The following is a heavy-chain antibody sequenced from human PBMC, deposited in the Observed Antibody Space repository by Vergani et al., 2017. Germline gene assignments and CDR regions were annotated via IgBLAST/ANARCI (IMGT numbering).Heavy chain of an antibody. V-gene: IGHV4-31*11. CDR1: GGSISSGDHC. Sequence: QVQLQESGPGVVKPSQTLSLTCAVSGGSISSGDHCWTWIRQRPGKGLEWIGYIFYSGTTYDNPSLRSRLTISVDTSQNQFSLKLRSVTAADTAVYYCARVDTQVPATSHFCYRDGWGKGTTVVVSS. D-gene: IGHD6-25*01. CDR3: ARVDTQVPATSHFCYRDG. J-gene: IGHJ6*03. CDR2: IFYSGTT.